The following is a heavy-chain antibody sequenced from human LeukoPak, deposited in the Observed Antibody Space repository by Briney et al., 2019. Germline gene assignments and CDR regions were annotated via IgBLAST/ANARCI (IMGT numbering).Heavy chain of an antibody. Sequence: GGSLRLSCAASGFTFSSYGMHWVRQAPGKGLEWVAFIRYDGSNKYYADSVEGRFTISRDNSKNTLYLQMNSLRAEDTAVYYCAKAQRGSSYAFDIWGQGTMVTVSS. CDR2: IRYDGSNK. J-gene: IGHJ3*02. CDR1: GFTFSSYG. D-gene: IGHD1-26*01. V-gene: IGHV3-30*02. CDR3: AKAQRGSSYAFDI.